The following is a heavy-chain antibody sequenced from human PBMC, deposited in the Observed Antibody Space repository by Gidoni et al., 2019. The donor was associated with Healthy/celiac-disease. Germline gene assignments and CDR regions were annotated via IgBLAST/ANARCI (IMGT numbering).Heavy chain of an antibody. D-gene: IGHD2-2*01. J-gene: IGHJ6*02. CDR2: IIPIFGTA. CDR1: GGTFSSYA. V-gene: IGHV1-69*01. CDR3: ASGVVVPAARYYYYYGMDV. Sequence: QVQLVQSGAEVKKPGSSVKVSCKASGGTFSSYAISWVRQAPGQGLEWMGGIIPIFGTANYAQKFQGRVTITADESTSTAYMELSSLRSEDTAVYYCASGVVVPAARYYYYYGMDVWGQGTTVTVSS.